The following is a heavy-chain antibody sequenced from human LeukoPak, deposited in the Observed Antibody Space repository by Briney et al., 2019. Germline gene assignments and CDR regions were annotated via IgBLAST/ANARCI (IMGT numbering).Heavy chain of an antibody. D-gene: IGHD5-24*01. CDR1: GGSISSYY. Sequence: SETLSLTCTVSGGSISSYYWSWIRQPPGKGLEWIGYIYYSGSTNYNPSLKSRVTISVDTSKNQFSLKLSSVTAADTAVYYCARGRGVATMVLLRWSYYFDYWGQGTLVTVSS. CDR2: IYYSGST. V-gene: IGHV4-59*12. J-gene: IGHJ4*02. CDR3: ARGRGVATMVLLRWSYYFDY.